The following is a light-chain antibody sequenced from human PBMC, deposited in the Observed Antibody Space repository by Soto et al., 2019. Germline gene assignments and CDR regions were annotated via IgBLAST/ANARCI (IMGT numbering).Light chain of an antibody. CDR3: QQYNNWPRT. J-gene: IGKJ1*01. CDR1: QSVSSN. CDR2: GAS. Sequence: IVMTPSPATLSVSPSQRSSLSFRASQSVSSNLAWYEHKPGRAPRLLIYGASTRATGIPARFSGSGSGTEFTLTIRGLQSEDFAVYYCQQYNNWPRTFGQGTKVDIK. V-gene: IGKV3-15*01.